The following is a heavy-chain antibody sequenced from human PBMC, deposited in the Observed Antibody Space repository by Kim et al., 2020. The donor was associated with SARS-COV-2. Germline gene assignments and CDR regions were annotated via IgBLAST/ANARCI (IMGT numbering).Heavy chain of an antibody. CDR3: ARDRGYSYGYTWFDP. CDR2: ISGSGGST. CDR1: GFTFSSYA. Sequence: GGSLRLSCAASGFTFSSYAMSWVCQAPGKGLEWVSAISGSGGSTYYADSVKGRFTISRDNSKNTLYLQMNSLRAEDTAVYYCARDRGYSYGYTWFDPWGQGTLVTVSS. V-gene: IGHV3-23*01. J-gene: IGHJ5*02. D-gene: IGHD5-18*01.